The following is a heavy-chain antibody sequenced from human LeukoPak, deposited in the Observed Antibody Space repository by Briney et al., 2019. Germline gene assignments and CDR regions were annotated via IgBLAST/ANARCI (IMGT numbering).Heavy chain of an antibody. CDR1: GYSFTSYW. CDR2: ISPGDSDT. J-gene: IGHJ3*02. CDR3: AKMGPGALTADAFDI. D-gene: IGHD1-14*01. V-gene: IGHV5-51*01. Sequence: GESLKISCKGSGYSFTSYWIVWVRQMPGKGLEWRGNISPGDSDTRYIPSFQGQFTISADKSITTAYLQWSSLKASDTATYYCAKMGPGALTADAFDIWGQGTTVTVSS.